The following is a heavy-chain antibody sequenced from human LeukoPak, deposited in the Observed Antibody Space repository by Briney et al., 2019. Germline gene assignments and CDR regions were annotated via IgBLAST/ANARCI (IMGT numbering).Heavy chain of an antibody. CDR3: ASSYYDSSGYYIHDAFDI. J-gene: IGHJ3*02. D-gene: IGHD3-22*01. CDR2: IYTSGST. CDR1: GGSISSYY. V-gene: IGHV4-4*07. Sequence: SETLSLTCTVSGGSISSYYWSWIRQPAGKGLEWIGRIYTSGSTNYNPSLKGRVTMSVDTSKNQFSLKPSSVTAADTAVYYCASSYYDSSGYYIHDAFDIWGQGTIVTVSS.